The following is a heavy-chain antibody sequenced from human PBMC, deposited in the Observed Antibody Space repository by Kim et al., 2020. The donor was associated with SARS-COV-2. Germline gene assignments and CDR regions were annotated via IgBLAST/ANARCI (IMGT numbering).Heavy chain of an antibody. Sequence: ASVKVSCKASGYTFTSYGISWVRQAPGQGLEWMGWISAYNGNTNYAQKLQGRVTMTTDTSTSTAYMELRSLRSDDTAVYYCARENSGYSSGWPHAAVDYWGQGTLVTVSS. J-gene: IGHJ4*02. CDR3: ARENSGYSSGWPHAAVDY. CDR2: ISAYNGNT. V-gene: IGHV1-18*01. D-gene: IGHD6-19*01. CDR1: GYTFTSYG.